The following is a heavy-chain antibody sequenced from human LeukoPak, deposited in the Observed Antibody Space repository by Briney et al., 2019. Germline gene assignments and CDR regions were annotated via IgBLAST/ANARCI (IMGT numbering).Heavy chain of an antibody. D-gene: IGHD1-20*01. V-gene: IGHV3-66*01. Sequence: PGGSLRLSRAASGFTFSSYAMSWVRQAPGKELEWVSVIYSGGSTYYADSVKGRFTISRDNSKNTLYLQMNSLRAEDTAVYYCASPIMSQSYWGQGTLVTVSS. CDR2: IYSGGST. CDR1: GFTFSSYA. J-gene: IGHJ4*02. CDR3: ASPIMSQSY.